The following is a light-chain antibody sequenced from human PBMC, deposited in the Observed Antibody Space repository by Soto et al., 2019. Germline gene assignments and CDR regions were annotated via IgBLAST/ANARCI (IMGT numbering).Light chain of an antibody. CDR1: QTISSY. J-gene: IGKJ1*01. Sequence: DSQMTQSPSSLSASVGDRVTITCRASQTISSYLHWYQQKPGKAPKLLIYAASSLQCGVPSRFSGTASGTDFTLTIISLQPEDFATYFCQQSYSIVWTFGQGAKVEIK. CDR2: AAS. V-gene: IGKV1-39*01. CDR3: QQSYSIVWT.